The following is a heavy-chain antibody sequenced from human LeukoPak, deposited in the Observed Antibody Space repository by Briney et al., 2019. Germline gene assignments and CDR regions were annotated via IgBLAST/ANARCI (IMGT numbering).Heavy chain of an antibody. V-gene: IGHV4-59*01. CDR3: ARDRSGYESPPGWYSDL. Sequence: SETLSLTCTVSGGSISGYYWSWIRQPPGKGLEWIGYIYYSGTTNYNPSLKSRVNISVDTSKNQFSLKLSSVTAADTAVYYCARDRSGYESPPGWYSDLWGRGTLVTVSS. CDR1: GGSISGYY. D-gene: IGHD5-12*01. J-gene: IGHJ2*01. CDR2: IYYSGTT.